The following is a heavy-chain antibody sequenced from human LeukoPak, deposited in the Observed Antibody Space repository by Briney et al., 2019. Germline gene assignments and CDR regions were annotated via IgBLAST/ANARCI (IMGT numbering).Heavy chain of an antibody. Sequence: ASVKVSCKASGYTFTGYYMHWVRQAPGQGLEWMGWINPNSGGTNYAQKFQGRVTMTRDTSISTAYMEMSRLRSDDTAVYYCARRIAAASTSYFDYWGQGTLVTVSS. CDR3: ARRIAAASTSYFDY. D-gene: IGHD6-13*01. CDR2: INPNSGGT. CDR1: GYTFTGYY. J-gene: IGHJ4*02. V-gene: IGHV1-2*02.